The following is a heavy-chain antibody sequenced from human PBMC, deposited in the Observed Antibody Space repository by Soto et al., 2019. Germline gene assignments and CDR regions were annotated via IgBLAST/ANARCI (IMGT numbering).Heavy chain of an antibody. J-gene: IGHJ4*02. CDR3: AKDLSFRYGDYLDY. CDR2: ISGSGGST. V-gene: IGHV3-23*01. CDR1: GFTFSSYS. D-gene: IGHD4-17*01. Sequence: PGGSLRLSCAASGFTFSSYSMSWVRQAPGKGLEWVSAISGSGGSTYYADSVKGRFTISRDNSKNTLYLQMNSLRAEDTAVYYCAKDLSFRYGDYLDYWGQGTMVTVSS.